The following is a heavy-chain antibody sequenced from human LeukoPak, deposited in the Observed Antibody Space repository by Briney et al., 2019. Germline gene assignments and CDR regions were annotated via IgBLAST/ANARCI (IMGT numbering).Heavy chain of an antibody. J-gene: IGHJ6*03. CDR1: GFTFSNYW. D-gene: IGHD3-3*01. Sequence: GGSLRLSCAASGFTFSNYWMSWVRQAPGKGLEWVANINEDGREKYYVDSVRGRFTISRDNAKNSLYLQMNSLRAEDTAVYYCARVRDFWSGYSNSYYYMDVWGKGTTVTVSS. V-gene: IGHV3-7*01. CDR2: INEDGREK. CDR3: ARVRDFWSGYSNSYYYMDV.